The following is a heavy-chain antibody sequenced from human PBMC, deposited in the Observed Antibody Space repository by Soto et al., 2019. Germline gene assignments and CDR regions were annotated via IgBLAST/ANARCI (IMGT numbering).Heavy chain of an antibody. V-gene: IGHV1-18*01. CDR2: ISTYNGNT. CDR3: ARVPSPPSQYYGMYV. Sequence: GASVKVSCKASGYTFTTYDISWVRQAPGQGLEWMGRISTYNGNTNYPQSLQGRLTMTTDTSTTTAYMELRSLRSDDTAVYYCARVPSPPSQYYGMYVWGQGTTVPVSS. CDR1: GYTFTTYD. J-gene: IGHJ6*02.